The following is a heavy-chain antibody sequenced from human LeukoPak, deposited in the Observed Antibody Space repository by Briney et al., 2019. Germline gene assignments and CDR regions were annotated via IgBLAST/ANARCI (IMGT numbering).Heavy chain of an antibody. Sequence: SETLSLTCSVSGGSISSTTYYWGWIHQPPGKGLERIGSVYYSGSTSDNPSLKSRVTIFVDTSKNQFSLKLISVTAADTSVYYCAGHWAHSGGGSYYFDYWGQGTLVTVSS. V-gene: IGHV4-39*01. CDR2: VYYSGST. CDR3: AGHWAHSGGGSYYFDY. J-gene: IGHJ4*02. D-gene: IGHD1-26*01. CDR1: GGSISSTTYY.